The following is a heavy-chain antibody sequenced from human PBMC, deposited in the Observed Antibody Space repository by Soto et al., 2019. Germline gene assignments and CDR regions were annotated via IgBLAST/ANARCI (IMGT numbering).Heavy chain of an antibody. J-gene: IGHJ4*02. CDR2: IIPIFGTP. CDR1: GGIFSTYA. D-gene: IGHD3-10*01. V-gene: IGHV1-69*01. Sequence: QVQLVQSGAEVKKPGSSVKVSCKASGGIFSTYAISWLRQAPGQALEWMGGIIPIFGTPNYAQRFQGRVTITADASPSTAYMELSRLRSEDTAVYYCARDRDDYGSGNYYNRIYFWGQGTLVTVSS. CDR3: ARDRDDYGSGNYYNRIYF.